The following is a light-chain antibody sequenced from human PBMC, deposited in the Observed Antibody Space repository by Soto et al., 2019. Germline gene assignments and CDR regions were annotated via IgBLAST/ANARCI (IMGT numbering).Light chain of an antibody. CDR2: GGI. CDR1: QSLSSRW. V-gene: IGKV3-20*01. J-gene: IGKJ1*01. CDR3: QQYDDSLWT. Sequence: EIVLTQSPGTLSLFPGERATLSCRASQSLSSRWLAWYQQKPGQAPRLVMFGGITRVTGVPDRFSGSGYGTDFTLTISRLEPEDFAVYYCQQYDDSLWTFGQGTKVEIK.